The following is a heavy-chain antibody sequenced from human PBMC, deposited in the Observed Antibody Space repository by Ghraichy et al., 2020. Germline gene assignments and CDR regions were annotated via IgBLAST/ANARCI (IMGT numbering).Heavy chain of an antibody. J-gene: IGHJ4*02. V-gene: IGHV3-21*01. Sequence: GGSLRLSCAASGFSFSSYTMNWVRQAPGKGLEWVSSISRSSSYIYYADSMKGRFTVSRDNAKNSLYLQMNTLRAEDTAVYYCAREETYNGYDLVDYWGQGTLVTVSS. CDR1: GFSFSSYT. CDR2: ISRSSSYI. CDR3: AREETYNGYDLVDY. D-gene: IGHD5-12*01.